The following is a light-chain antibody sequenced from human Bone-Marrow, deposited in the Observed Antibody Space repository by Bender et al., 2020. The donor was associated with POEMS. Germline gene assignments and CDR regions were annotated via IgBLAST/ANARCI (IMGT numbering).Light chain of an antibody. CDR1: SSDVGGHNY. J-gene: IGLJ1*01. CDR2: DVT. CDR3: CSYAGTFNYV. Sequence: QSALTQPPSASGSLGQSVTISCTGTSSDVGGHNYVSWYQQHPGKAPKLIIYDVTKRPSGVPDRFSGSKSDNTASLTVSGLQAEDEADYYCCSYAGTFNYVFGTGTKVVVL. V-gene: IGLV2-8*01.